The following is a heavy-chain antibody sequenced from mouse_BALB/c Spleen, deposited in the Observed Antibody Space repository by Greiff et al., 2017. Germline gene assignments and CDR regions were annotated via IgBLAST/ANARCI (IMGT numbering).Heavy chain of an antibody. Sequence: VQLKQSGAELVKPGASVKLSCTASGFNIKDTYMHWVKQRPEQGLEWIGRIDPANGNTKYDPKFQGKATITADTSSNTAYLQLSSLTSEDTAVYYCVNRGYFDVWGAGTTVTVSS. CDR2: IDPANGNT. V-gene: IGHV14-3*02. CDR1: GFNIKDTY. J-gene: IGHJ1*01. CDR3: VNRGYFDV.